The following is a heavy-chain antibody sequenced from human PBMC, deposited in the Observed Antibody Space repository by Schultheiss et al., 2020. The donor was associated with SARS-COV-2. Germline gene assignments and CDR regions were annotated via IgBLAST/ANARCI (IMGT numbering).Heavy chain of an antibody. CDR3: ARDRGGNSQALIDY. V-gene: IGHV3-30*04. Sequence: GGSLRLSCAASGFTFSSYAMHWVRQAPGKGLEWVAVISYDERNKYYAGSVKGRFTISRDNSKNTLYLQMNSLRAEDTAVYYCARDRGGNSQALIDYWGQGTLVTVSS. D-gene: IGHD4-23*01. CDR2: ISYDERNK. J-gene: IGHJ4*02. CDR1: GFTFSSYA.